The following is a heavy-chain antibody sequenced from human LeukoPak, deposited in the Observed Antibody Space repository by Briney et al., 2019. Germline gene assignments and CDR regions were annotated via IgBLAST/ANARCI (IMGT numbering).Heavy chain of an antibody. J-gene: IGHJ4*02. Sequence: GGSLRLSCAASGFTFSNYGVHWVRQAPGKGLEWVAVISYDGSNKYYADSVKGRFTISRDNSKNTLYLQMNSLRAEDTAVYYCAREMSGYWGQGTLVTVSS. CDR2: ISYDGSNK. V-gene: IGHV3-30*03. CDR1: GFTFSNYG. CDR3: AREMSGY. D-gene: IGHD3-10*01.